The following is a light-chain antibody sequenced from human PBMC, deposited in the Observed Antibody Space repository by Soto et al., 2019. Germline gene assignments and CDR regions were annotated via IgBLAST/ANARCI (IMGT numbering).Light chain of an antibody. V-gene: IGKV3-20*01. Sequence: ERVMTQSPATLSVSPGERVTLSCRASQSVKSHLAWYQQKPGQAPRLLIYGASTRAIGIPDRFSGSGSGTDFTLTISRLEPEDFAVYYCQQYGSSPTFGGGTKVEIK. CDR2: GAS. CDR1: QSVKSH. CDR3: QQYGSSPT. J-gene: IGKJ4*01.